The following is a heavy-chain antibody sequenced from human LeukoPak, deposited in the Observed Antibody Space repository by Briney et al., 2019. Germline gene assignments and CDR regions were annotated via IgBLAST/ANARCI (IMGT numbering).Heavy chain of an antibody. V-gene: IGHV4-34*01. D-gene: IGHD6-19*01. CDR3: ATYSTGFDI. Sequence: SETLSLTCAVYGGSFSDYYWTWIRQPPGKGLEWIGEINHRGSTHYNPSLKSRVTISVDTSKKQFSLKLSSVTAADTAAYYCATYSTGFDIWGQGTVVTVSS. CDR2: INHRGST. J-gene: IGHJ3*02. CDR1: GGSFSDYY.